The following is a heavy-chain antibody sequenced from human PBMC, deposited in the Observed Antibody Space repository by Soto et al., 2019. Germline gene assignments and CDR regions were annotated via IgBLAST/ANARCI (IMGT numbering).Heavy chain of an antibody. D-gene: IGHD6-13*01. V-gene: IGHV3-30*18. CDR2: ISYDGSNK. CDR1: GFTFSSYG. Sequence: QVQLVESGGGVVQPGRSLRLSCAASGFTFSSYGMHWVRQAPGKGLEWVAVISYDGSNKYYADSVKGRFTISRDNSKNTLYLQMNSLRAEDTAVYYCAKDFEVAAAGTLLYYYYYGMDVWGQGTTVTVSS. CDR3: AKDFEVAAAGTLLYYYYYGMDV. J-gene: IGHJ6*02.